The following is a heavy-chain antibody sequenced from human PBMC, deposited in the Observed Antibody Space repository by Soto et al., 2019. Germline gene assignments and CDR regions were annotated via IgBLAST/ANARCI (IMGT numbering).Heavy chain of an antibody. CDR3: ARSGYDLPYYFDY. J-gene: IGHJ4*02. CDR1: GGSICSYY. V-gene: IGHV4-59*01. D-gene: IGHD5-12*01. CDR2: IYYSGST. Sequence: SETLSLTCTVSGGSICSYYWSWIRQPPGKGLEWIGYIYYSGSTNYNPSLKSRVTISVDTSKNQFSLKLSSVTAADTAVYYCARSGYDLPYYFDYWGQGTLVTVSS.